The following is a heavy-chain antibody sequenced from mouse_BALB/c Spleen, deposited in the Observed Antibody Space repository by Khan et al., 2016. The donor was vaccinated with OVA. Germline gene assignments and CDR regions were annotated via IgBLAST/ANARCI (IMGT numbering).Heavy chain of an antibody. D-gene: IGHD2-2*01. Sequence: QVQLQQSGAELMKPGASVKVSCKATGYTFSSYWIEWVKQRPGHGLEWIGDILPGSGSTNYNDKFKGKGTFTVHTSSNTAYMQLSSLTSEDSAGYYCARGGYGGFAYWGQGTLVTVSA. CDR3: ARGGYGGFAY. CDR2: ILPGSGST. J-gene: IGHJ3*01. V-gene: IGHV1-9*01. CDR1: GYTFSSYW.